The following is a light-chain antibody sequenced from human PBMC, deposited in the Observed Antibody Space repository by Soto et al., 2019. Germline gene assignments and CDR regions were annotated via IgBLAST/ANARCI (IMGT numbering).Light chain of an antibody. Sequence: QSVLTQPASVSGSPGQSITISCSGPTSDIHDFNSISWYRHHPGKAPRLIVYDVNKRPSGISPRFSGSKSGLTASLTISGLQGEDEADYFCTSYTAKNTRVFGTGTKVTVL. CDR2: DVN. J-gene: IGLJ1*01. V-gene: IGLV2-14*01. CDR1: TSDIHDFNS. CDR3: TSYTAKNTRV.